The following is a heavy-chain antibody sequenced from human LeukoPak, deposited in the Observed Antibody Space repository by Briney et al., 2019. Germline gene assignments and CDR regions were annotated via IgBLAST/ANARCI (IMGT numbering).Heavy chain of an antibody. Sequence: GGSLRLSRAASGFTFSAYWMTWVRQAPGKGLEWVANIKQDGSKKYYVDSVKGRFTISRDNAKNSLYLQMNNLRADDTAVYYCARDCNGEGDYWGQGTLVTVSS. CDR2: IKQDGSKK. D-gene: IGHD4-17*01. V-gene: IGHV3-7*03. J-gene: IGHJ4*02. CDR1: GFTFSAYW. CDR3: ARDCNGEGDY.